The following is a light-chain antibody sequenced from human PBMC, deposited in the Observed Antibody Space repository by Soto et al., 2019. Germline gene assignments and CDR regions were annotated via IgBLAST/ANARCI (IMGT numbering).Light chain of an antibody. CDR1: QSISSW. CDR2: KAS. V-gene: IGKV1-5*03. J-gene: IGKJ4*01. Sequence: DIQMTQSPSTLSASVGDRVTINCRASQSISSWLAWYQQKTGKAPKLLIYKASSLESGVPSRFSGSGFGTEFILTISSLQPDDFATYYCQQYNSHPLTFGGGTKVEIK. CDR3: QQYNSHPLT.